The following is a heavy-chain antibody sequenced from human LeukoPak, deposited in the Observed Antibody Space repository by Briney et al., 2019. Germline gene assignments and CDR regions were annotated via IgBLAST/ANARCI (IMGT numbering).Heavy chain of an antibody. Sequence: PSQTLSLTCVVSGDSISTGAYSWSWIRQPPGKGLEWIGYIYYSGSTNYNPSLKSRVTISVDTSKNQFSPKLSSVTAADTAVYYCARDGDYSGYYYYGMDVWGQGTTVTVSS. CDR3: ARDGDYSGYYYYGMDV. J-gene: IGHJ6*02. CDR2: IYYSGST. D-gene: IGHD4-11*01. V-gene: IGHV4-61*08. CDR1: GDSISTGAYS.